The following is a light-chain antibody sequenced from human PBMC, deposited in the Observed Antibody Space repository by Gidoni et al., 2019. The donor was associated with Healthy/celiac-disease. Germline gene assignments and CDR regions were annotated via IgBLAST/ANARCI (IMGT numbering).Light chain of an antibody. Sequence: ENVLTKSPGSVSLSPGERATLSCRASQSGGSSYLAWYQQKPGQAPRLLIYGASSRATGIPDRFSGSGSGTDFTLTISRLEPEDFAVYYCQQYGSSPRTFGQGTKVEIK. CDR2: GAS. CDR3: QQYGSSPRT. CDR1: QSGGSSY. J-gene: IGKJ1*01. V-gene: IGKV3-20*01.